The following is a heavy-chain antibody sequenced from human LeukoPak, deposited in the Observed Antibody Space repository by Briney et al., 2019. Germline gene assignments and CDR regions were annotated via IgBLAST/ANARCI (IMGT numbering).Heavy chain of an antibody. D-gene: IGHD2-2*01. Sequence: SETLSLTCTVSGGSISSSSYYWGWIRQPPGKGLEWIGSIYYSESTYYNPSLKSRVTISVDTSKNQFSLKLSSVTAADTAVYYCARGLSGYCPTTTCSFWGEGTSVTVSS. V-gene: IGHV4-39*07. CDR3: ARGLSGYCPTTTCSF. J-gene: IGHJ6*04. CDR2: IYYSEST. CDR1: GGSISSSSYY.